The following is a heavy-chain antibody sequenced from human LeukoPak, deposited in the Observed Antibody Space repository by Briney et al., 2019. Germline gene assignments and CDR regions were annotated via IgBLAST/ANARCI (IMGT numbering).Heavy chain of an antibody. V-gene: IGHV3-30*03. CDR3: ARFYANEWELPH. Sequence: PGGSLRLSCAASGFTFSSYWMSWVRQAPGKGLEWVAVISYDGSNKYYADSVKGRFTISRDNSKNTLYLQMNSLRAEDTAVYYCARFYANEWELPHWGQGTLVTVSS. CDR1: GFTFSSYW. J-gene: IGHJ1*01. D-gene: IGHD1-26*01. CDR2: ISYDGSNK.